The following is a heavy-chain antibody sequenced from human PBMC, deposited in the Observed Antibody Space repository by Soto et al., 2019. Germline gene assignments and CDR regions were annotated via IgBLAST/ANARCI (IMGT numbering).Heavy chain of an antibody. J-gene: IGHJ5*02. CDR1: GYSFTSYW. CDR2: IYPGDSDT. Sequence: GESLKISCKGSGYSFTSYWIGWVRQMPGKGLEWMGIIYPGDSDTRYSPSFQGQVTISADKSISTAYLQWSSLKASDTAMYYCARRIVVVVAANTPTEDWFDPWGQGTLVTVSS. V-gene: IGHV5-51*01. D-gene: IGHD2-15*01. CDR3: ARRIVVVVAANTPTEDWFDP.